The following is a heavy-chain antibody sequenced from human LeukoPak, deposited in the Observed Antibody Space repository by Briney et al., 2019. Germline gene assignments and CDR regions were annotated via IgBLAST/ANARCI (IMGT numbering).Heavy chain of an antibody. Sequence: SVKVSCKASGGTFSSYAISWVRQAPGQGLEWMGGIIPIFGTANYAQKFQGRVTITADESTSTAYMELSSLRSEDTAVYYCARETPGYDFWSGYRPRALYYYYGMDVWGQGTTVTVSS. V-gene: IGHV1-69*13. CDR2: IIPIFGTA. CDR3: ARETPGYDFWSGYRPRALYYYYGMDV. CDR1: GGTFSSYA. J-gene: IGHJ6*02. D-gene: IGHD3-3*01.